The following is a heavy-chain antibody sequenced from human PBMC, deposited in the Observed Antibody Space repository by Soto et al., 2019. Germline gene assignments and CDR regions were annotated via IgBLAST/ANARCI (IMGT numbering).Heavy chain of an antibody. V-gene: IGHV5-51*01. CDR2: IYPGDSDT. J-gene: IGHJ6*02. CDR1: GYSFTSYW. D-gene: IGHD6-13*01. Sequence: GESLKISCKGSGYSFTSYWIGWVRQMPGKGLEWMGIIYPGDSDTRYSPSFQGQVTISADKSISTAYLQWSSLKASDTAMYYCARRHAAAPPGGLEGMDVWGQGTKVTVSS. CDR3: ARRHAAAPPGGLEGMDV.